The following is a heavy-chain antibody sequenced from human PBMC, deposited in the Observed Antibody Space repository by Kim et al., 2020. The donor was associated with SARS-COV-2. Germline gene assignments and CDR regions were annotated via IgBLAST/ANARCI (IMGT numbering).Heavy chain of an antibody. Sequence: SVNGPFTISRDNSKNTLYLQMNSLRVDDTAGYYCAKEVADCTGGRHYFDLWGQGTLVTVSS. J-gene: IGHJ4*02. D-gene: IGHD2-8*02. CDR3: AKEVADCTGGRHYFDL. V-gene: IGHV3-23*01.